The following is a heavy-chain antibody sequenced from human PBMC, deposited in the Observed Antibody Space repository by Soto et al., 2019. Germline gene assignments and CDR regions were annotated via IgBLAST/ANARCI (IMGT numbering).Heavy chain of an antibody. J-gene: IGHJ5*01. Sequence: PSETLSLTCSVSGDSISTVDYFWAWIRQPPGQALEYIGYIYKSATTYYNPSFESRVAISLDTSKSQFSLNMTSVTAADTAVYFCARGRYCLTGRCFPNWFDSWGQGTLVTVS. D-gene: IGHD2-15*01. CDR2: IYKSATT. CDR1: GDSISTVDYF. CDR3: ARGRYCLTGRCFPNWFDS. V-gene: IGHV4-30-4*01.